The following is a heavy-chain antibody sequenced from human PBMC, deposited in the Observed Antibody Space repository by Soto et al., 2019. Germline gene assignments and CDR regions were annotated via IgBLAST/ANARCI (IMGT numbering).Heavy chain of an antibody. Sequence: PGESLKISCKGSGYSFTSYWISWVRQMPGKGLEWMGRIDPSDSYTNYSPSFQGHVTISADKSISTAYLQWSSLKASDTAMYYCARHLRAVGATTNYFDYWGQGTLVTVSS. D-gene: IGHD1-26*01. CDR1: GYSFTSYW. V-gene: IGHV5-10-1*01. CDR3: ARHLRAVGATTNYFDY. CDR2: IDPSDSYT. J-gene: IGHJ4*02.